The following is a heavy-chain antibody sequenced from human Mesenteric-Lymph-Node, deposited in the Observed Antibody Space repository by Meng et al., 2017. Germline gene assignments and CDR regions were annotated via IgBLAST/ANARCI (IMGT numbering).Heavy chain of an antibody. CDR2: ISWNSGST. J-gene: IGHJ4*02. CDR1: GFTFDDYA. V-gene: IGHV3-43D*04. Sequence: GGSLRLSCAASGFTFDDYAMHWVRQAPGKGLEWVSGISWNSGSTYYADSVKGRFTISRDNSKNSLYLQMNSLRAEDTALYYCAKDDYGDYFGPDYWGQGTLVTVSS. D-gene: IGHD4-17*01. CDR3: AKDDYGDYFGPDY.